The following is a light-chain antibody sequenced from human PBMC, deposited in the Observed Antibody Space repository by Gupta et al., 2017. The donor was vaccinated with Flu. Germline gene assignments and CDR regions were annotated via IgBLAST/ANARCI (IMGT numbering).Light chain of an antibody. Sequence: CTLSVYVGERANIACRASQGISSWLAWYQQKPGKAPKFLIFEASSVQTGVPSRCSGSGSGTDCTLTISSLQPEDLATYYCQQANSFPFTFGPGTKVDIK. V-gene: IGKV1D-12*01. CDR3: QQANSFPFT. CDR2: EAS. CDR1: QGISSW. J-gene: IGKJ3*01.